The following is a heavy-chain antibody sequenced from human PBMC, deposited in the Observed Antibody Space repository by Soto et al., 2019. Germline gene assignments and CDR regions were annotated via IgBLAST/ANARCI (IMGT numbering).Heavy chain of an antibody. V-gene: IGHV4-34*01. J-gene: IGHJ3*02. CDR1: GGFLSESY. CDR3: AREVKKYYDSSGYGDAFDI. D-gene: IGHD3-22*01. CDR2: INHVGGT. Sequence: SETLSLTCAVYGGFLSESYWTWIRQPPGKGLEWIGEINHVGGTNYNPSLKSRVTISVDTSKNQFSLKLSSVTAADTAVYYCAREVKKYYDSSGYGDAFDIWGQGTMVT.